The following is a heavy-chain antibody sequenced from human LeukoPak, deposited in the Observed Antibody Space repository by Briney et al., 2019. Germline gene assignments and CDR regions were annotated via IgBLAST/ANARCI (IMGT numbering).Heavy chain of an antibody. V-gene: IGHV1-18*01. D-gene: IGHD3-10*01. Sequence: ASVKVSCKASGYTLTSYGISWVRQAPGQGLEWMGWISAYNGNTRYAQKLQGRVTMTTDSSTSTAYMELRSLRSDDTAVYYCARAVGSGSFQTYYYYMDVWGKGTTVTISS. CDR3: ARAVGSGSFQTYYYYMDV. CDR1: GYTLTSYG. J-gene: IGHJ6*03. CDR2: ISAYNGNT.